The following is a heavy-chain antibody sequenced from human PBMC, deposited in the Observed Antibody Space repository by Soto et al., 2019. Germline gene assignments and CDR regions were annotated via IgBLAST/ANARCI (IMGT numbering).Heavy chain of an antibody. CDR1: GAPITINY. V-gene: IGHV4-59*01. Sequence: QVQVRESGPGLVKPAETLSLTCTVSGAPITINYWSWIRQAPGKGLEWIGYIYYSGSTTYNPSLKSRVTMSADTSKDQFSLKLNSGTAADTAVYYCARDAGGPYDHWGPGSLVTVSS. J-gene: IGHJ4*01. CDR3: ARDAGGPYDH. CDR2: IYYSGST. D-gene: IGHD2-15*01.